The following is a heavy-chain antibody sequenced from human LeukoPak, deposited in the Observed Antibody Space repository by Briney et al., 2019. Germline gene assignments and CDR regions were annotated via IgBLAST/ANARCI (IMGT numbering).Heavy chain of an antibody. Sequence: GGSLRLSCAASGFTFSSYSMNWVRQAPGKGLEWVSYISSSSSTIYYADSVKGRFTISGDNAKNSLYLQMNSLRDEDTAVYYCARDFFYGDYVFWYFDLWGRGTLVTVSS. CDR2: ISSSSSTI. CDR1: GFTFSSYS. J-gene: IGHJ2*01. V-gene: IGHV3-48*02. CDR3: ARDFFYGDYVFWYFDL. D-gene: IGHD4-17*01.